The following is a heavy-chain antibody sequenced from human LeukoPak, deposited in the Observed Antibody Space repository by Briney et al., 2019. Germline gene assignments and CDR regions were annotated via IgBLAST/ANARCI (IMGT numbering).Heavy chain of an antibody. CDR1: EYTLTELS. CDR3: ARHYDSSGSDY. Sequence: ASVKVCCKVSEYTLTELSMHWVRQAPGQGLEWMGWISAYNGNTNYAQKLQGRVTMTTDTSTSTAYMELSSLRSEDTAVYYCARHYDSSGSDYWGQGTLVTVSS. D-gene: IGHD3-22*01. J-gene: IGHJ4*02. V-gene: IGHV1-18*01. CDR2: ISAYNGNT.